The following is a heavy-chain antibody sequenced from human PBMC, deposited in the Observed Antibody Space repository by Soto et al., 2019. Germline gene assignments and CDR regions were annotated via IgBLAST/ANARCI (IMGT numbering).Heavy chain of an antibody. Sequence: SETLSLTCPVSGFSISSSSYYWGWIRQPPGKGLEWIGSIYYSGSTYYNPSLKSRVTISVDTSKNQFSLKLSSVTAADTAVYYCARRLDYYGSGSLGDAFDIWGQGTMVTVSS. V-gene: IGHV4-39*01. CDR1: GFSISSSSYY. J-gene: IGHJ3*02. CDR3: ARRLDYYGSGSLGDAFDI. D-gene: IGHD3-10*01. CDR2: IYYSGST.